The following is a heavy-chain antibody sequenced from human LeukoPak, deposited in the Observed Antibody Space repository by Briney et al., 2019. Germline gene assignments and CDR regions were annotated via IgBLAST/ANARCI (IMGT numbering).Heavy chain of an antibody. CDR2: IKQDGSEK. CDR1: GFTFSSYW. D-gene: IGHD3-3*01. Sequence: GGSLRLSCAASGFTFSSYWMSWVRQAPGKGLEWVANIKQDGSEKYYVDSVKGRFTTSRDNAKNSLYLQMNSLRAEDTAVYYCARAQSDRRITIFGVVNIYYFDYWGQGTLVTVSS. V-gene: IGHV3-7*01. CDR3: ARAQSDRRITIFGVVNIYYFDY. J-gene: IGHJ4*02.